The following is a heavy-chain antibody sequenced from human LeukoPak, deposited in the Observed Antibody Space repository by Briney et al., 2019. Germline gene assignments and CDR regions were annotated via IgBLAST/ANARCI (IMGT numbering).Heavy chain of an antibody. CDR2: ISSSSYI. V-gene: IGHV3-21*01. CDR1: GFTFSSYS. J-gene: IGHJ3*02. CDR3: ARTYDFGRGPPGDAFDN. Sequence: GGSLRLSCAASGFTFSSYSMDWDRQAPGKGLEWVSSISSSSYIYYADSVKGRFTISRDNAKNSLYLQMNSLRAEDTAVYYCARTYDFGRGPPGDAFDNWGQGTPVIVSS. D-gene: IGHD3-3*01.